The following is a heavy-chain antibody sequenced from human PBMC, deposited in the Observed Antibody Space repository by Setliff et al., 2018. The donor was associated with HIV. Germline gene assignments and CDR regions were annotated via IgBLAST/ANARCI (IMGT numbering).Heavy chain of an antibody. V-gene: IGHV4-61*09. CDR3: ARGSHYYYYYMDV. CDR2: IYTSGST. D-gene: IGHD1-26*01. J-gene: IGHJ6*03. CDR1: GGSISSGSYY. Sequence: SETLSLTCTVSGGSISSGSYYWGWIRRPAGKGLEWIGHIYTSGSTNYNPSLKSRVTISVDTSKNQFSLKLSSVTAADTAVYYCARGSHYYYYYMDVWGKGTTVTVSS.